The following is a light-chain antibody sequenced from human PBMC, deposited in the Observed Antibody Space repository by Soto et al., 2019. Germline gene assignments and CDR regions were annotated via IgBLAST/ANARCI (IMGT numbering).Light chain of an antibody. V-gene: IGKV1-39*01. CDR2: AAS. Sequence: QMTQSPYSLSASVGDRVTITCRASQSISDFLNWYQQKPGKAPKLLIYAASTLQSGVPSRFSGSGSGTDFTLTISSLEPEDFATYCCQRTYSTPTPFCQRTKADIK. J-gene: IGKJ1*01. CDR1: QSISDF. CDR3: QRTYSTPTP.